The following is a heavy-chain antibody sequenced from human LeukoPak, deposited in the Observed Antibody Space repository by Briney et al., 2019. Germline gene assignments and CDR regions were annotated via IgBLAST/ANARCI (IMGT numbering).Heavy chain of an antibody. Sequence: GGSLRLSCAASGFTFSSYGMHWVRQAPGKGLEWVAVISYDGSNKYYADSVKGRFTISRDNSKNTLYLQMNSLRAEDTAVYYCAKERAAAAGTTYYYYYYGMDVCDLGTTKNVSS. D-gene: IGHD6-13*01. CDR3: AKERAAAAGTTYYYYYYGMDV. CDR1: GFTFSSYG. CDR2: ISYDGSNK. V-gene: IGHV3-30*18. J-gene: IGHJ6*02.